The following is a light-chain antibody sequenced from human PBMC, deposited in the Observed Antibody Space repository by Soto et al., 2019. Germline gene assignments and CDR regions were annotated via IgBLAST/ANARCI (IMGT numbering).Light chain of an antibody. CDR1: QSVRNN. V-gene: IGKV3-15*01. J-gene: IGKJ1*01. Sequence: EIVMTQSPATLSVSPGERFTLSFRASQSVRNNLAWYQQKPGQAPRLLIYEASIRATGVPARFSGSGYGTELTLIISSLQSEDFAVYYCQQHDVWPATFGQGTKVDI. CDR3: QQHDVWPAT. CDR2: EAS.